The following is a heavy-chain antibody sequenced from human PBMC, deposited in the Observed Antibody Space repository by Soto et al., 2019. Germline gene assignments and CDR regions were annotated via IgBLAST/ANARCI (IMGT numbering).Heavy chain of an antibody. CDR1: GYSFATHW. J-gene: IGHJ6*02. CDR2: IYPSDSDT. CDR3: ARRAFCGGDCTRNHQYYYAMDV. V-gene: IGHV5-51*01. Sequence: GESLKISCKGSGYSFATHWIAWVRQMPGKGLEWMGTIYPSDSDTRYSPSFQGQVTISADKSVTTAYLQWSSLKASDTAIYYCARRAFCGGDCTRNHQYYYAMDVWGQGTTVTVSS. D-gene: IGHD2-21*02.